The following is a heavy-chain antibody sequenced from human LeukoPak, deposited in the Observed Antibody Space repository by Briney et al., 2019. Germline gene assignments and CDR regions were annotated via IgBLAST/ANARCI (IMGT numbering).Heavy chain of an antibody. D-gene: IGHD5-18*01. V-gene: IGHV1-2*02. CDR1: GYTFTGYY. J-gene: IGHJ4*02. Sequence: ASVKISCKASGYTFTGYYMHWVRQAPGQGLEWMGWINPNSGGTNYAQKFQGRVTMTRDTSISTAYMELSRLRSDDTAVYYCARAGGYSYGYDYWGQGTLVTVSS. CDR2: INPNSGGT. CDR3: ARAGGYSYGYDY.